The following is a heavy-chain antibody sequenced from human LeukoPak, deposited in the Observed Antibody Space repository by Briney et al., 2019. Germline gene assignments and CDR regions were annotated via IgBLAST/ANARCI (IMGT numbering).Heavy chain of an antibody. CDR3: AKDGARGDYSNYDY. Sequence: PGGSLRLSCAASGFTFSSYAMSWVRQAPGKLLEWVSAISGSGGSTYYADSVKGRLTFSRDNSKNTLYLQMHSLRAEDTAVYYCAKDGARGDYSNYDYWGQGTLVTVSS. D-gene: IGHD4-11*01. V-gene: IGHV3-23*01. CDR2: ISGSGGST. J-gene: IGHJ4*02. CDR1: GFTFSSYA.